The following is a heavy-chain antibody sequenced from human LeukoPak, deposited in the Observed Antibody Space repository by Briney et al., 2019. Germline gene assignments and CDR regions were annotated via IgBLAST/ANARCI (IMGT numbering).Heavy chain of an antibody. CDR3: ARGTPSGWYGTAY. V-gene: IGHV1-8*01. CDR2: MTPNSANT. D-gene: IGHD6-19*01. J-gene: IGHJ4*02. Sequence: WMTPNSANTAYAQKFQRRVTMTRNTSISTAYMELTGLRSEDTAVYYCARGTPSGWYGTAYWGQGTLVTVSS.